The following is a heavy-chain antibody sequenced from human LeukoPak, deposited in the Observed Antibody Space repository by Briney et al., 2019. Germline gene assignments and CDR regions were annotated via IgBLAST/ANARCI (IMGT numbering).Heavy chain of an antibody. J-gene: IGHJ4*02. D-gene: IGHD4-11*01. CDR2: IKQDGSEK. CDR3: ARDLEMTTFDY. Sequence: GGSLRLSCAASGFTFSSYWISWVRQAPGKGLEWVANIKQDGSEKYYVDSVKGRFTISRDNAKNSLYLQMNSLRAEDTAVYYCARDLEMTTFDYWGQGTLVTVSS. V-gene: IGHV3-7*01. CDR1: GFTFSSYW.